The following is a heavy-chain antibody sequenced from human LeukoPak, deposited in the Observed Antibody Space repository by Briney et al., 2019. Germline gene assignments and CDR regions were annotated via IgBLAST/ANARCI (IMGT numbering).Heavy chain of an antibody. Sequence: PGGSLRLSCAASGFTVSSNYMSWVRQAPGKGLEWVSVIYSGGSTYYADSVKGRFTISRDNSKNTLYLQMNSLRAEDTAVYYCARVNTVTLYFDYWGQGTLVTVSS. CDR1: GFTVSSNY. J-gene: IGHJ4*02. CDR2: IYSGGST. D-gene: IGHD4-17*01. CDR3: ARVNTVTLYFDY. V-gene: IGHV3-53*01.